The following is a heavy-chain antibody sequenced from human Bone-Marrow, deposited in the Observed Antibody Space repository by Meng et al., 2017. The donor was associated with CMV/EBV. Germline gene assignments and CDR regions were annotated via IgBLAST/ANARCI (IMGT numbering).Heavy chain of an antibody. CDR2: IYYSGDT. CDR1: GGSISSSNW. V-gene: IGHV4-4*02. J-gene: IGHJ4*02. CDR3: AREATPSPGASEGFDF. D-gene: IGHD1-26*01. Sequence: GSLRLSCAVSGGSISSSNWWSWVRQPPGKGLEWIGEIYYSGDTNYNPSLKSRVTMSVDTSKNQISLKLSSVTAADTAVYYCAREATPSPGASEGFDFWGQGARVTVSS.